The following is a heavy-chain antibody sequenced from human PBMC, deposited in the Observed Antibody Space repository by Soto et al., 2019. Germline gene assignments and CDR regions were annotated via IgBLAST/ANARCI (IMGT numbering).Heavy chain of an antibody. CDR3: AKTGIQLWLRAALDY. CDR1: GFTFSSYA. CDR2: ISGSGGST. D-gene: IGHD5-18*01. J-gene: IGHJ4*02. Sequence: HPGGSVRLSCAASGFTFSSYAMSWVRQAPGKGLEWVSAISGSGGSTYYADSVKGRFTISRDNSKNTLYLQMNSLRAEDTAVYYCAKTGIQLWLRAALDYWGQGTLVTVS. V-gene: IGHV3-23*01.